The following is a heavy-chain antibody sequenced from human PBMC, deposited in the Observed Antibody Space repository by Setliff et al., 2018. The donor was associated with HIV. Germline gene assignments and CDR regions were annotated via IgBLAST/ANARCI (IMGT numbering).Heavy chain of an antibody. CDR2: IYYSGST. V-gene: IGHV4-34*01. D-gene: IGHD3-22*01. Sequence: SETLSLTCAVYGGSFSGYYWSWIRQPPGKGLEWIGSIYYSGSTYHNPSPKSRLTISVDTSKNQFSLKLSSVTAADTAVYYCARPHSTIYYYVAFDIWGQGTMVTVSS. J-gene: IGHJ3*02. CDR1: GGSFSGYY. CDR3: ARPHSTIYYYVAFDI.